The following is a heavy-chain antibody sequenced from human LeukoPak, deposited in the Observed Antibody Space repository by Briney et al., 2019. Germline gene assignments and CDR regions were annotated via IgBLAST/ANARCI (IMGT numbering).Heavy chain of an antibody. CDR3: ARVPQRGANYFDY. Sequence: PGGSLRLSCAASGFTFSSYAMHWVRQAPGKGLEWVAVISYDGSNKYYADSVKGRFTISRDNSKNTLYLQMNSLRAEDTAVYYCARVPQRGANYFDYWGQGTLVTVSS. V-gene: IGHV3-30-3*01. D-gene: IGHD1-1*01. J-gene: IGHJ4*02. CDR2: ISYDGSNK. CDR1: GFTFSSYA.